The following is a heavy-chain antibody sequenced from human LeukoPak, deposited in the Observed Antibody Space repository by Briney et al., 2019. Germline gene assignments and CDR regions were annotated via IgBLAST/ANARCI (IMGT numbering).Heavy chain of an antibody. CDR2: ISSSSSYI. CDR1: GFTFSSCW. Sequence: GGSLRLSCAASGFTFSSCWMNWVRQAPGKGLEWVSSISSSSSYIYYADSVKGRFTISRDNAKNSLYLQMNSLRAEDTAVYYCARDPLNDAFDIWGQGTMVTVSS. V-gene: IGHV3-21*01. CDR3: ARDPLNDAFDI. J-gene: IGHJ3*02.